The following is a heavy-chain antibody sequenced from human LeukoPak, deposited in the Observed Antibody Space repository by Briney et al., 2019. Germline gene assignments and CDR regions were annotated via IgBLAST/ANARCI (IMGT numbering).Heavy chain of an antibody. CDR1: GYTFTSYD. D-gene: IGHD6-13*01. Sequence: ASVKVSCKASGYTFTSYDINWVRQATGQGLEWMGWMNPNSGNTGYAQKFQGRVTMTRNTSISTAYMELSSLRSEDTAVYYCAFTGNPQYSSSWYEDAFDIWGQGTMVTVSS. CDR2: MNPNSGNT. V-gene: IGHV1-8*01. CDR3: AFTGNPQYSSSWYEDAFDI. J-gene: IGHJ3*02.